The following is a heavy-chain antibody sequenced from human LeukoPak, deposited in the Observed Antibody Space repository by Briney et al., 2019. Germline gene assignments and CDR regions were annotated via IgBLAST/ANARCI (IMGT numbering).Heavy chain of an antibody. D-gene: IGHD6-19*01. CDR1: GFTFDDYA. V-gene: IGHV3-9*01. J-gene: IGHJ4*02. Sequence: GGSLRLSCAASGFTFDDYAMHWVRQAPGKGLEWVSGISWNSGSIGYADSVKGRFTISRDNAKNSLYLQMNSLRAEDTAVYYCAKDESGIAVAGFFDYWGQGTLVTVSS. CDR2: ISWNSGSI. CDR3: AKDESGIAVAGFFDY.